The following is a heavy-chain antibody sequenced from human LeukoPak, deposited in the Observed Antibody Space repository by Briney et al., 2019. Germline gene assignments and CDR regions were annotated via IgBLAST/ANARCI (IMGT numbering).Heavy chain of an antibody. CDR3: ARASSRDGYNSVDY. V-gene: IGHV6-1*01. Sequence: SQTLSLTCAISGDSVSSNSAAWNWIRQSPSRGLEWLGRTYYRSKWFNDYAVSVKSRITINPDTSKSQFSLQLNSVTPEDTAVYYCARASSRDGYNSVDYWGQGTLVTVSS. J-gene: IGHJ4*02. CDR1: GDSVSSNSAA. D-gene: IGHD5-24*01. CDR2: TYYRSKWFN.